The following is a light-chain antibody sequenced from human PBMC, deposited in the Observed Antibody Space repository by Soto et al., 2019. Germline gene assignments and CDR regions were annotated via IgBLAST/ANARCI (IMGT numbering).Light chain of an antibody. CDR3: CSFAGSYTLYV. CDR2: DVS. Sequence: QSALTQPRSVSGSPGQSVAISCTGTSSDVGGYTYVSWFQQHPGKAPKLMIYDVSKRPSGVPDRFSGSKSGNTASLTISGLQAEDEADYYCCSFAGSYTLYVFGTGTKVT. CDR1: SSDVGGYTY. J-gene: IGLJ1*01. V-gene: IGLV2-11*01.